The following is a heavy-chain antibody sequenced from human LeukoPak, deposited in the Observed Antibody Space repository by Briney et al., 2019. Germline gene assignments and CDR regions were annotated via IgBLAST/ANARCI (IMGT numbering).Heavy chain of an antibody. CDR1: GFTFSSYD. Sequence: GRSLRLSCAASGFTFSSYDMHWVRQAPAKGLEWVAVIWYDGSSKYYPGSVKGRFTISRENAKNSLYLQMNSLRAGDTAVYYCARGYYDSSGYSPHFDYWGQGTLVTVSS. V-gene: IGHV3-33*01. CDR3: ARGYYDSSGYSPHFDY. D-gene: IGHD3-22*01. J-gene: IGHJ4*02. CDR2: IWYDGSSK.